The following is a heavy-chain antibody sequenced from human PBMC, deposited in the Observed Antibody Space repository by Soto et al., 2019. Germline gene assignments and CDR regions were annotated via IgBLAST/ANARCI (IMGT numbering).Heavy chain of an antibody. CDR1: GGSISSSSYY. V-gene: IGHV4-39*01. CDR2: IYYSGST. Sequence: PSETLSLTCTVSGGSISSSSYYWGWIRQPPGKGLEWIGSIYYSGSTYYNPSLKSRVTISVDTSKNQFSLKLSSVTAADTAVYYCARQEWTIFGLVDPWGQGTLVTVSS. CDR3: ARQEWTIFGLVDP. D-gene: IGHD3-3*01. J-gene: IGHJ5*02.